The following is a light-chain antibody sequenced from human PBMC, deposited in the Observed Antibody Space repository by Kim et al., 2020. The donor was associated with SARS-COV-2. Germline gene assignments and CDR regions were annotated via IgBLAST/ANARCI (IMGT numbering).Light chain of an antibody. J-gene: IGLJ2*01. CDR1: IANSGAGYD. V-gene: IGLV1-40*01. CDR3: QSYDSSLSGFVV. Sequence: VTMSCTGSIANSGAGYDVHWYQQLPGTAPKLLIYDNSNRPSGVPDRFSGSKSGTSASLAITGLQAEDEADYYCQSYDSSLSGFVVFGGGTQLTVL. CDR2: DNS.